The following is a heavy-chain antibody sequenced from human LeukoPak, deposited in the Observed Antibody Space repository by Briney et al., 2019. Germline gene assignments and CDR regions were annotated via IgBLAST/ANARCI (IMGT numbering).Heavy chain of an antibody. Sequence: PGRSLRLSCAASGFTFSSYGMHWVRQAPGKGLEWVAVIWYDGSNKYYADSVKGRFTISRDNSKNTLYLQMNSLRAEDTAVYYCAKDSTGGIGAFDIWGQGTMVTGSS. CDR1: GFTFSSYG. J-gene: IGHJ3*02. V-gene: IGHV3-33*06. CDR2: IWYDGSNK. CDR3: AKDSTGGIGAFDI. D-gene: IGHD1-26*01.